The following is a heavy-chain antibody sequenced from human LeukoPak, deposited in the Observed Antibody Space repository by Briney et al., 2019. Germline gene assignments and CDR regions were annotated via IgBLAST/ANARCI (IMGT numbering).Heavy chain of an antibody. CDR3: ARADRREIVVVPAAMRGWFDP. J-gene: IGHJ5*02. CDR2: IGSSSSYI. CDR1: GFTFSSYS. V-gene: IGHV3-21*01. D-gene: IGHD2-2*01. Sequence: PGGSLRLSCAASGFTFSSYSMNWVRQAPGKGLEWVSSIGSSSSYIYYADSVKGRFTISRDNAKNSLYLQMNSLRAEDTAVYYCARADRREIVVVPAAMRGWFDPWGQGTLVTVSS.